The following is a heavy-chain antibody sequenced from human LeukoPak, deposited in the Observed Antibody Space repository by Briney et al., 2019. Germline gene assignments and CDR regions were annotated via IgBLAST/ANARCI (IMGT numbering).Heavy chain of an antibody. CDR1: GGPISGYY. D-gene: IGHD1-1*01. J-gene: IGHJ4*02. V-gene: IGHV4-59*01. CDR3: ARGTTAWHWKLDY. CDR2: MSDSGTT. Sequence: PSETLSLTCTVSGGPISGYYWSWIRQPPGKGLEWIGYMSDSGTTNYNPSLKSRLTMSVDTSKNQFSLKLTSMTLADTAVYYCARGTTAWHWKLDYWGQGSLVTVSS.